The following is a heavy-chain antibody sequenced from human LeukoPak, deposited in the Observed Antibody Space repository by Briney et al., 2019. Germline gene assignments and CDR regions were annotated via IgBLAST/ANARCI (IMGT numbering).Heavy chain of an antibody. CDR1: GGSFSGYY. CDR2: INHSGST. D-gene: IGHD6-13*01. CDR3: ARLQAAADNWFDP. V-gene: IGHV4-34*01. Sequence: SETLSLTCAVYGGSFSGYYWSWIRQPPGKGLEWIGEINHSGSTNYNPSLKSRVTISVDTSKNQFSLKLSSVTAADTAVYYCARLQAAADNWFDPWGQGTLVTVSS. J-gene: IGHJ5*02.